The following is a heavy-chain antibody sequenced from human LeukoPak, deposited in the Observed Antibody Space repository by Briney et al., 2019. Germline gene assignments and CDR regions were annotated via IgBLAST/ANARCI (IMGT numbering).Heavy chain of an antibody. CDR3: ARSRGGSW. D-gene: IGHD4-23*01. CDR1: GFTFSNHW. J-gene: IGHJ4*02. CDR2: TNQDGSEN. Sequence: PGGSLRLSCAGSGFTFSNHWMSWVRQAPGKGLEWVANTNQDGSENYYVDSVKGRFTISRDNVKQSLYLQMNSLRVEDTAIYYCARSRGGSWWGQGTLVTVPS. V-gene: IGHV3-7*01.